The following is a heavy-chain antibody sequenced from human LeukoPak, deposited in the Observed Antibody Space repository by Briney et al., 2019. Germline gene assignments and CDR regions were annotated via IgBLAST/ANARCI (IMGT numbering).Heavy chain of an antibody. CDR3: ARYDVHMATNN. CDR1: GGSISSHY. V-gene: IGHV4-59*11. J-gene: IGHJ1*01. Sequence: PSETLSLTCTVSGGSISSHYWTWIRQPPGKGLEWIGYIYYRGGAHYNPSLQSRVTISVDTSKNQFSLKVTSVTAADTAGYHCARYDVHMATNNWGQGTLGTVSS. D-gene: IGHD5-24*01. CDR2: IYYRGGA.